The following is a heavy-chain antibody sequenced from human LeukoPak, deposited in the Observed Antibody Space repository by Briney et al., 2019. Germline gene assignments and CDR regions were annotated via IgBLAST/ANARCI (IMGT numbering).Heavy chain of an antibody. J-gene: IGHJ4*02. D-gene: IGHD6-13*01. CDR2: ISSSSSNT. CDR1: GFSFSNCA. CDR3: AKGEQQLVFYGYFDY. Sequence: QPGGSLRLSCVASGFSFSNCAMSWVRQAPGKGLEWVSGISSSSSNTYYADSVKGRFTISRDNSKNTLYLQMNSLRAEDTAVYYCAKGEQQLVFYGYFDYWGQGTLVTVSS. V-gene: IGHV3-23*01.